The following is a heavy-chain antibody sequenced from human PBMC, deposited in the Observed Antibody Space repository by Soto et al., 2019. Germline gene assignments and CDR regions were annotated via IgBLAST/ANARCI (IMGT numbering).Heavy chain of an antibody. Sequence: QVQLVQSGAEEKKPGASVKVSCNASGYTFTSYAMHWVRQAPGQRLEWMGWISAGNGNTKYSQKFQDRVTITRDTSASTAYMELSSLRSEDTAVSYCARSIVVVTALDYWGQGTLVTVSS. CDR2: ISAGNGNT. V-gene: IGHV1-3*05. CDR3: ARSIVVVTALDY. J-gene: IGHJ4*02. CDR1: GYTFTSYA. D-gene: IGHD2-21*02.